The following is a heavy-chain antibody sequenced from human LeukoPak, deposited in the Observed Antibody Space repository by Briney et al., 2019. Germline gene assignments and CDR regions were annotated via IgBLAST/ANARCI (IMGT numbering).Heavy chain of an antibody. CDR2: IKSDGSST. J-gene: IGHJ4*02. CDR1: GFTFSSYW. D-gene: IGHD5-18*01. V-gene: IGHV3-74*01. CDR3: AKATGYLL. Sequence: GGSLRLSCAASGFTFSSYWMHWVRQAPGKGLVWVSRIKSDGSSTTYADSVKGRFTISRDNSENTLYLQMNSLRAEDTALYYCAKATGYLLWGQGTLVTVSS.